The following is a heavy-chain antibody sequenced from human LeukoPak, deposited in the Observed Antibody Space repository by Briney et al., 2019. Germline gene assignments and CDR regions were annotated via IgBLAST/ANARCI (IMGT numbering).Heavy chain of an antibody. Sequence: GGTLRLSCAASGFTFSSYGMSWVRQAPGKGLEWVSAISGSDGSTYYADSVKGRFTISRDNSKNTLYLQMNSLRAEDTAVYYCAKDKGQLWLIGFGYWGQGTLVTVSS. CDR3: AKDKGQLWLIGFGY. CDR2: ISGSDGST. J-gene: IGHJ4*02. D-gene: IGHD5-18*01. V-gene: IGHV3-23*01. CDR1: GFTFSSYG.